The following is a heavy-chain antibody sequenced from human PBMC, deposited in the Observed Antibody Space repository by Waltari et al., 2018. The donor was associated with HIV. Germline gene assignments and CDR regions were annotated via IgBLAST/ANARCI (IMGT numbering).Heavy chain of an antibody. Sequence: EVQLVESGGGLVQPGGSLRLSCADSGFTFSSYWMSWVRQAPGKGLGWVAKIKQDGSEKYYVDSVKGRFTISRDNAKNSLYLQMYSLRAEDTAVYYCAREEVGYSSGWRYWYFDLWGRGTLVTVSS. CDR1: GFTFSSYW. CDR3: AREEVGYSSGWRYWYFDL. CDR2: IKQDGSEK. D-gene: IGHD6-19*01. V-gene: IGHV3-7*01. J-gene: IGHJ2*01.